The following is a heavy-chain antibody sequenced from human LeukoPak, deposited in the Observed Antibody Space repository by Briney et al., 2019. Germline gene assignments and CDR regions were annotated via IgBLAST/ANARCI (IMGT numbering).Heavy chain of an antibody. Sequence: PSETLSLTCTVSGGSISSGGYYWSWIRQHPGEGLEWIGYIYYSGSTYYNPSLKSRVTISVDTSKNQFSLKLSSVTAADTAVYYCAREYSSSLDYWGQGTLVTVSS. J-gene: IGHJ4*02. CDR2: IYYSGST. CDR1: GGSISSGGYY. V-gene: IGHV4-31*03. D-gene: IGHD6-6*01. CDR3: AREYSSSLDY.